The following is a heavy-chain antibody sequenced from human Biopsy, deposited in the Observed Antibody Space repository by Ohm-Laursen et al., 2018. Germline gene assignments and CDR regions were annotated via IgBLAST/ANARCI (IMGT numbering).Heavy chain of an antibody. Sequence: GTLSLTCTVSGGSISSHYWSWIRQPPGKGLEWIEYIYNRGSTKYNSSLKSRVTISVDTSKNQFSLTVRSVTAADTAMYYCARGQDSSYLAYGMDVWGQGTTVTVSS. D-gene: IGHD6-19*01. CDR2: IYNRGST. CDR1: GGSISSHY. V-gene: IGHV4-59*11. J-gene: IGHJ6*02. CDR3: ARGQDSSYLAYGMDV.